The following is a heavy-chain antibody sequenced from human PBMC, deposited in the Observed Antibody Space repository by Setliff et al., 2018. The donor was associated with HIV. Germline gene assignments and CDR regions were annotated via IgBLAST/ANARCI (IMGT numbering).Heavy chain of an antibody. Sequence: PGGSLRLSCVASGFSFSSYAMSWVRQAPGKGLEWISLVHTDGTNTYYADSVKGRFTISRENSKNTLYLQMNSLRLEDTAVYYCAQSGQLGLWGRGTLVTVSS. V-gene: IGHV3-23*03. CDR2: VHTDGTNT. CDR3: AQSGQLGL. D-gene: IGHD5-18*01. CDR1: GFSFSSYA. J-gene: IGHJ2*01.